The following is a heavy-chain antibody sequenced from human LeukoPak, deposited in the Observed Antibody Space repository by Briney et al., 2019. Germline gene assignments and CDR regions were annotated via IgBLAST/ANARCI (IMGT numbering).Heavy chain of an antibody. D-gene: IGHD6-19*01. J-gene: IGHJ6*02. CDR3: ARDLRIAVAGTFEEYYYYGMDV. CDR2: INPSGGST. V-gene: IGHV1-46*01. Sequence: ASVKVSCKASGYTFTSYYMHWVRQAPGQGLEWMGIINPSGGSTSYAQKFQGRVTMTRDTSTSTVYMELSSLRSEDTAVYYSARDLRIAVAGTFEEYYYYGMDVWGQGTTVTVSS. CDR1: GYTFTSYY.